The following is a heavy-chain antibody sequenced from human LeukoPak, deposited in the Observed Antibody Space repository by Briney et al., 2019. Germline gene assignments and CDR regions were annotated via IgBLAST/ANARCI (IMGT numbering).Heavy chain of an antibody. Sequence: GESLKISCKGSGYSFTSYWIGWVRQMPGKGLEWMGIIYPGDSDTRYSPSFQGQVTTSADKSISTAYLQWSSLKASDTAMYSCARLYYDSSGYYYFDYWGQGTLVTVSS. CDR1: GYSFTSYW. V-gene: IGHV5-51*01. D-gene: IGHD3-22*01. CDR3: ARLYYDSSGYYYFDY. CDR2: IYPGDSDT. J-gene: IGHJ4*02.